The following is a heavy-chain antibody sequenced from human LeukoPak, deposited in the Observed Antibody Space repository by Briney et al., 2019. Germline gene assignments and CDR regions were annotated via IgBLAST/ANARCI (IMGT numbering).Heavy chain of an antibody. CDR3: AREYKDWTTVTTKFDY. CDR2: IRYDGSNK. CDR1: GFTFSSYG. D-gene: IGHD4-17*01. V-gene: IGHV3-30*02. J-gene: IGHJ4*02. Sequence: GGSLRLSCAASGFTFSSYGMHWVRQAPGKGLEWVAFIRYDGSNKYYADSVKGRFTISRDNAKNSLYLQMNSLRAEDTAVYYCAREYKDWTTVTTKFDYWGQGTLVTVSS.